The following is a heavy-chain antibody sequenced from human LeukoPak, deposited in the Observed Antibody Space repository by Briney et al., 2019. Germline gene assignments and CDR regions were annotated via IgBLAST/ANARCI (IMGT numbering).Heavy chain of an antibody. CDR2: TYYSGST. CDR3: ARHSILDVVPAAIVWFDP. CDR1: GGSIGSSSYY. V-gene: IGHV4-39*01. Sequence: SATLSLTCTFSGGSIGSSSYYWGWIRQPPGKGLEGIGSTYYSGSTYYNPSLKSPVTISVDTSKNQFSLKLSSVTAADTAVYYCARHSILDVVPAAIVWFDPWGQGTLVTVSS. D-gene: IGHD2-2*02. J-gene: IGHJ5*02.